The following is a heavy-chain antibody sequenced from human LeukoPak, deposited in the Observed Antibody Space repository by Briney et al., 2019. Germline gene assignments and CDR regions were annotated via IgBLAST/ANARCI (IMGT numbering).Heavy chain of an antibody. J-gene: IGHJ4*02. V-gene: IGHV3-9*03. D-gene: IGHD4-17*01. CDR2: ISWDSGRI. CDR1: GFTFNDYA. Sequence: PGGSLRLSCAASGFTFNDYAMHWVRQAPGKGLEWVSGISWDSGRIGYADSVKGRFTISKDNAKISLYLQMNSLRAEDMALYYCAKEGGYGDFSYWGQGTLVTVSS. CDR3: AKEGGYGDFSY.